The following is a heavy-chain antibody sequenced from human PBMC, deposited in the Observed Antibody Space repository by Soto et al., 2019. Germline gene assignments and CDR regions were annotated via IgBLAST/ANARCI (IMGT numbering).Heavy chain of an antibody. CDR3: AIGNGGNSVGYYGMDV. Sequence: SETLSLTCAVSGGSISSGGYPWSWIRQPPGKGLEWIGYIYHSGSTNYNPSLKSRVTISVDTSKNQFSLKLSSVTAADTAVYYCAIGNGGNSVGYYGMDVWGQGTTVTVPS. J-gene: IGHJ6*02. CDR1: GGSISSGGYP. CDR2: IYHSGST. V-gene: IGHV4-30-2*01. D-gene: IGHD2-21*02.